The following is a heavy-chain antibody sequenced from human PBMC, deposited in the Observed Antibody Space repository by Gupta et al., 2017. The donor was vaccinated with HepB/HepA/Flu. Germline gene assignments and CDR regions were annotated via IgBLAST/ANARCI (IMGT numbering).Heavy chain of an antibody. D-gene: IGHD6-6*01. CDR2: ISADGIST. J-gene: IGHJ6*02. V-gene: IGHV3-43*02. CDR3: AKDIVAARPYYYHGMDV. CDR1: GFTFNDYA. Sequence: EVHLVESGGGVVQPGGSLRLSCAVSGFTFNDYAMNWVRQAPGKGLEWVALISADGISTYYAESVKGRFTISRANSKGSLYLEMNSLRSEATALYYGAKDIVAARPYYYHGMDVWGQGTTGTVSS.